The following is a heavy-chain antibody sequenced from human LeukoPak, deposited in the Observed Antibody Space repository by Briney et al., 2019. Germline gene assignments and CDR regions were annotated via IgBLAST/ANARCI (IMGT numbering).Heavy chain of an antibody. V-gene: IGHV4-59*06. CDR3: ARLKRGSGYSYTLDY. CDR2: IYYSGST. J-gene: IGHJ4*02. CDR1: GGSISSYY. Sequence: KSSETLSLTCTVSGGSISSYYWSWIRQPPGKGLEWIGYIYYSGSTYYNPSLKSRVTISVDTSKNQFSLKLSSVTAADTAVYYCARLKRGSGYSYTLDYWGQGTLVTVSS. D-gene: IGHD5-18*01.